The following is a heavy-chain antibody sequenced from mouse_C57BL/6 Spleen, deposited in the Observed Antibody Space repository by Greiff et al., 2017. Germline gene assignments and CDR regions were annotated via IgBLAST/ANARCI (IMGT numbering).Heavy chain of an antibody. J-gene: IGHJ3*01. D-gene: IGHD4-1*01. Sequence: VQLQQPGAELVKPGASVKLSCKASGYTFTSYWMQWVKQRPGQGLEWIGEIDPSDSYTNYNQKFKGKATLTVDTSSSTAYMQRSSLTSEDSAVYYCARYGTRFAYWGQGTLVTVSA. CDR1: GYTFTSYW. CDR2: IDPSDSYT. CDR3: ARYGTRFAY. V-gene: IGHV1-50*01.